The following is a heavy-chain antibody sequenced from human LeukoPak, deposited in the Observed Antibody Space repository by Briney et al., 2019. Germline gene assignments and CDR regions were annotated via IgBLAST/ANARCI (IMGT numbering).Heavy chain of an antibody. CDR1: GGSISSGSYY. V-gene: IGHV4-61*02. CDR2: IYTSGST. Sequence: SETLSLTCTVSGGSISSGSYYWSWIRQPAGKGLEWIGRIYTSGSTHYNPSLKSRVTISVDTSKNQFSLKLSSVTAADTAVYYCAREDYDFWSGYFDYWGQGTLVTVSS. D-gene: IGHD3-3*01. CDR3: AREDYDFWSGYFDY. J-gene: IGHJ4*02.